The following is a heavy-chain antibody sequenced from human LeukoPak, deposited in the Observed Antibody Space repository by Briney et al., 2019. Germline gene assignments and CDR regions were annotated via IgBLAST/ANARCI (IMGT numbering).Heavy chain of an antibody. J-gene: IGHJ3*02. V-gene: IGHV3-74*01. CDR2: INRDGSST. Sequence: QPGGSLRLSCAASGFTFSSYWMHWVRQAPGKGLVWVSRINRDGSSTNYADSVKGRFTISRDNVKNTLYLQMNSLRAEDTAVYYCARAGEGLLAYSFDIWGQGTMVTVSS. D-gene: IGHD1-26*01. CDR1: GFTFSSYW. CDR3: ARAGEGLLAYSFDI.